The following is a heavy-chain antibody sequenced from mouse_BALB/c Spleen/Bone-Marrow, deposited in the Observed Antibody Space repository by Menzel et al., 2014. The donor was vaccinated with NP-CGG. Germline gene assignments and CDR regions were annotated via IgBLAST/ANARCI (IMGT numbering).Heavy chain of an antibody. Sequence: EVQVVESGGGLVQPGGSLKLSCAASGFTFSSYTMSWVRQTPEKRLEWVAYISNGGGSTYYPDTVKCRFTISRDNAKNTLYLQMSSLKSEDTAMYYCARGGYYFDYWGQGTTLTVSS. J-gene: IGHJ2*01. V-gene: IGHV5-12-2*01. CDR1: GFTFSSYT. CDR2: ISNGGGST. CDR3: ARGGYYFDY.